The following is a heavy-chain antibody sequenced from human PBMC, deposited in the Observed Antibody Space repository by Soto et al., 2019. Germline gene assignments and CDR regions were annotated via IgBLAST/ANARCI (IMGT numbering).Heavy chain of an antibody. D-gene: IGHD6-13*01. V-gene: IGHV5-51*01. Sequence: PGESLKISCKGSGYSFTSYWINWVRQMPGKGLEWMEIIYPGDSDTRYSPSFRGQVTISADKSIDTAYLQWRSLKASDTAVYYCARHHGSPGSYFGLDVWGQGTTVTVSS. CDR3: ARHHGSPGSYFGLDV. J-gene: IGHJ6*02. CDR2: IYPGDSDT. CDR1: GYSFTSYW.